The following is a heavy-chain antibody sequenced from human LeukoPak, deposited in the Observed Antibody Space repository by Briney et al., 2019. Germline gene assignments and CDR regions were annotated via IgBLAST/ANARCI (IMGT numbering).Heavy chain of an antibody. D-gene: IGHD5-24*01. V-gene: IGHV4-34*01. Sequence: SETLSLTCAVYGGSFSGYYWSWIRQPPGKGLEWIGEINHSGSTNYNPSLKSRVTISVDTSKNQFSLKLSSVTAADTAVYYCARHPGRDGYNYRGLDYWGQGTLVTVSS. J-gene: IGHJ4*02. CDR2: INHSGST. CDR3: ARHPGRDGYNYRGLDY. CDR1: GGSFSGYY.